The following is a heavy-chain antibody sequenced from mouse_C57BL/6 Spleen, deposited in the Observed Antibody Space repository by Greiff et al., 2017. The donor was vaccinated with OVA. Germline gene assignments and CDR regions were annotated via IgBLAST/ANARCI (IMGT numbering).Heavy chain of an antibody. J-gene: IGHJ1*03. CDR3: ARERVTTVVATDWYFDV. CDR2: ISDGGSYT. CDR1: GFTFSSYA. V-gene: IGHV5-4*01. D-gene: IGHD1-1*01. Sequence: EVQLVESGGGLVKPGGSLKLSCAASGFTFSSYAMSWVRQTPEKRLEWVATISDGGSYTYYPDNVKGRFAISRDNAKNNLYLQMSHLKSEDTAMYYCARERVTTVVATDWYFDVWGTGTTVTVSS.